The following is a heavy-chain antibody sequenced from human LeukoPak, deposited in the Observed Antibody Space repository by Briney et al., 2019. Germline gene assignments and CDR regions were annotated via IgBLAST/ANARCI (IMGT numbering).Heavy chain of an antibody. V-gene: IGHV3-48*03. CDR2: ISGGGEST. CDR3: ARDVSLRFDP. Sequence: TGGSLRLSCAASGFIFRNYEVNWVRQAPGKGLEWVSYISGGGESTYYADSVKGRFTISRDNAKNSLYLQMNSLRAEDTAVYYCARDVSLRFDPWGQGTLVTVSS. CDR1: GFIFRNYE. J-gene: IGHJ5*02. D-gene: IGHD2-8*01.